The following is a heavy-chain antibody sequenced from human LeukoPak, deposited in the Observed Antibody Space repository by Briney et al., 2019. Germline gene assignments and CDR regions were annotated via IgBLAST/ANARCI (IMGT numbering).Heavy chain of an antibody. CDR3: ITMVRGDYYYYGMDV. V-gene: IGHV3-73*01. J-gene: IGHJ6*04. D-gene: IGHD3-10*01. CDR1: GFTFSGSA. CDR2: IRSKANSYAT. Sequence: GGSLRLSCAASGFTFSGSAMHWVRQASGKGLEWVGRIRSKANSYATAYAASVKGRFTISRDDSKNTAYLQMNSLKTEDTAAYYCITMVRGDYYYYGMDVWGKGTTVTVSS.